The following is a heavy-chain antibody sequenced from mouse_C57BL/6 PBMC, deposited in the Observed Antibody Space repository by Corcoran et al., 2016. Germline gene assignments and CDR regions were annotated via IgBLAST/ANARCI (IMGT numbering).Heavy chain of an antibody. V-gene: IGHV3-6*01. CDR2: ISYDGSN. CDR3: ARDYYYGRGYFDV. J-gene: IGHJ1*03. CDR1: GYSITSGYY. Sequence: DVQLQESGPGLVKPSQSLSLTCSVTGYSITSGYYWNWIRQFPGNKLEWMGYISYDGSNNYNPSLKNRISITRDTSKNQFFLKWNSVTTEDTATYYCARDYYYGRGYFDVWGTGTTVTVSS. D-gene: IGHD1-1*01.